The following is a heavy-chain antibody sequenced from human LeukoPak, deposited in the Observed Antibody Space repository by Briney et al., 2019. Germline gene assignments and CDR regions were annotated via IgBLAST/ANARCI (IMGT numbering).Heavy chain of an antibody. Sequence: ASVKVSCKASGSTFTSYGISWVRQAPGQGLEWMGWISAYNGNTNYAQKLQGRVTMTTDTSTSTAYMELRSLRSDDTAVYYCARDLYYYGSGSYFGGYWGQGTLVTVSS. D-gene: IGHD3-10*01. CDR1: GSTFTSYG. CDR2: ISAYNGNT. J-gene: IGHJ4*02. CDR3: ARDLYYYGSGSYFGGY. V-gene: IGHV1-18*01.